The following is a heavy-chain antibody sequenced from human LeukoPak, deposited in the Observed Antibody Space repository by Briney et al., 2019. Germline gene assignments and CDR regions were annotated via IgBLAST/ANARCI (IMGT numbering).Heavy chain of an antibody. D-gene: IGHD6-13*01. Sequence: GGSLRLSCAASGFTFSGYAMPWVRQAPGKGLEWVAVISYDGSNKYYADSVKGRFTISRDNSKNTLYLQMNSLRAEDTAVYYCARDKTKSGSSWLDYWGQGTLVTVSS. V-gene: IGHV3-30-3*01. CDR2: ISYDGSNK. J-gene: IGHJ4*02. CDR1: GFTFSGYA. CDR3: ARDKTKSGSSWLDY.